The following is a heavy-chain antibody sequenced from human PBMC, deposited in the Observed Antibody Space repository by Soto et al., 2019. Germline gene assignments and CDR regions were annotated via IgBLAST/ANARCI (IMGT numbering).Heavy chain of an antibody. D-gene: IGHD3-3*01. CDR1: GGTFSSYA. J-gene: IGHJ4*02. V-gene: IGHV1-69*01. Sequence: QVQLVQSGAEVKKPGSSVKVSCKASGGTFSSYAISWVRQAPGQGLEWMGGIIPILGTANYAQKFQGRVTITADESTSTAYMELSSLRSEDTAVYYCARDESITIFGVVISPPEDWGQGTLVTVSS. CDR2: IIPILGTA. CDR3: ARDESITIFGVVISPPED.